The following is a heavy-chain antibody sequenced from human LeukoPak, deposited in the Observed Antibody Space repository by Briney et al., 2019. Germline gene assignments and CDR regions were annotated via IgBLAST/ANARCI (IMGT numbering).Heavy chain of an antibody. J-gene: IGHJ6*02. D-gene: IGHD6-13*01. CDR2: INYSGST. CDR3: ASPLYSSSWPSRGSGMDV. CDR1: GGSFSGYY. V-gene: IGHV4-34*01. Sequence: SETLSLTCAVYGGSFSGYYWSWIRQPPWKGLEWIGEINYSGSTNYNPSLKSRVTISVDTSKNQFSMKLSYVTAAETAVYYCASPLYSSSWPSRGSGMDVWGQGTTVTVSS.